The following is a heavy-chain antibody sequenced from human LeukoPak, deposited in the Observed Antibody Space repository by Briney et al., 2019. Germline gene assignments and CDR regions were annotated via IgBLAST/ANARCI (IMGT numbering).Heavy chain of an antibody. D-gene: IGHD5-24*01. CDR1: GGTFSSYA. J-gene: IGHJ4*02. Sequence: ASVKVSCKASGGTFSSYAISWVRQAPGQGLEWMGRIIPILGIANYAQKFQGRVTITADKSTSTAYMELSSLRSEDTAVYYCARDVEDGYSYPFDYWGQGTLVTVSS. CDR2: IIPILGIA. V-gene: IGHV1-69*04. CDR3: ARDVEDGYSYPFDY.